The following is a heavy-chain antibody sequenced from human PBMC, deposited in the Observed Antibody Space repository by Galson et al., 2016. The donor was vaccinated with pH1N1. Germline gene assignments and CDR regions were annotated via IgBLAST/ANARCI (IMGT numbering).Heavy chain of an antibody. V-gene: IGHV3-30*02. D-gene: IGHD1-26*01. CDR1: GFTFRSYG. Sequence: SLRLSCAASGFTFRSYGMHWVRQAPGKGLEWVAFIRYDGGSKYYADSVKGRFTISRHNARDTLFLQMTSLQPDDRAVYYCAKGLGTTLYYYFYFVDVWGKGTTVTVSS. CDR3: AKGLGTTLYYYFYFVDV. J-gene: IGHJ6*03. CDR2: IRYDGGSK.